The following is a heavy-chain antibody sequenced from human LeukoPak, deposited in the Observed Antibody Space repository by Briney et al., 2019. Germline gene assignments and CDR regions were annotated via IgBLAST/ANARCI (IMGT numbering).Heavy chain of an antibody. J-gene: IGHJ5*02. CDR2: IYYSGST. Sequence: SETLSLTCTVSGGSISSYYWSWIRQPPGKGLEWIGYIYYSGSTNYNPSLKSRVTISVDTSKNQFSLKLSSVTAADMAVYYCARAPPYGCSGGSCYRALGFDPWGQGTLVTVSS. CDR1: GGSISSYY. D-gene: IGHD2-15*01. V-gene: IGHV4-59*01. CDR3: ARAPPYGCSGGSCYRALGFDP.